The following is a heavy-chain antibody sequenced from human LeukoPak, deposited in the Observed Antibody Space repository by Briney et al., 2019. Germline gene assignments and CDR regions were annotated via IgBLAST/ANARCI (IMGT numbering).Heavy chain of an antibody. CDR3: ARVRWELPELDY. V-gene: IGHV1-3*01. J-gene: IGHJ4*02. CDR2: INAGNGNT. CDR1: GYTFTSYA. Sequence: ASVKVSCKASGYTFTSYAMHWVRQAPGQRLEWMGWINAGNGNTKYSQKFQGRVTITRDTSASTAYMEVSSLRSEDTAVYYCARVRWELPELDYWGQGTLVTVSS. D-gene: IGHD1-26*01.